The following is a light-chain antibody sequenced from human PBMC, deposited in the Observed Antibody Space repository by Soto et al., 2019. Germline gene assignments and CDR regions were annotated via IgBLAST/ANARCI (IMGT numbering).Light chain of an antibody. CDR3: RSYAGSNNVV. V-gene: IGLV2-8*01. Sequence: QSVLTQPPSASGSPGQSVTISCTGTSSDVGGYNYVSWYQQHPGKAPKLMIDEVSKRPSGVPDRLSGSKSGNTASLTVSGLQAEDEADYYCRSYAGSNNVVFGGGTKLTVL. J-gene: IGLJ2*01. CDR2: EVS. CDR1: SSDVGGYNY.